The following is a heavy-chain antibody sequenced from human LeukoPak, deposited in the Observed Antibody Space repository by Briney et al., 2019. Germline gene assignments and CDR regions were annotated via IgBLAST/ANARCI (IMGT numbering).Heavy chain of an antibody. CDR1: GFTLSAYS. Sequence: GGSLRLACAASGFTLSAYSINWVRQAPGKGLEWVSHISIGGTIYYTDSVKGRFTISRDNAKNSVYLQINNLRVEDTAVYYCSTAKFDSWGQGTLVTVSS. CDR2: ISIGGTI. CDR3: STAKFDS. V-gene: IGHV3-69-1*01. J-gene: IGHJ4*02.